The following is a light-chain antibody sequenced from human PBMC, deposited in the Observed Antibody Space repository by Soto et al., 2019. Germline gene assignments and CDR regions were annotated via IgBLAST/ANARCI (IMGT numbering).Light chain of an antibody. CDR2: AAS. J-gene: IGKJ1*01. CDR3: QKYNSAPRT. V-gene: IGKV1-27*01. Sequence: DIQMTQSPSSLSASVVDRVTITCLASQGISNYLAWYQQKPGKVPKLLIYAASTLQSGVPSRFSGSGSGTDFTLTICSLQPEDVATYYCQKYNSAPRTFGQGTKVDI. CDR1: QGISNY.